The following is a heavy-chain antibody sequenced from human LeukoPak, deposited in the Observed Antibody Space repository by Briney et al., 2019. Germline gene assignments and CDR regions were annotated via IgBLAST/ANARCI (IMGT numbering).Heavy chain of an antibody. V-gene: IGHV3-74*01. CDR2: INNDGSST. CDR3: ARGYYDFWSGYLDY. D-gene: IGHD3-3*01. J-gene: IGHJ4*02. Sequence: GGSLRLSCTASGFTFSSYWMHWVRQAPGKGLVRVSRINNDGSSTSYADSVKGRFTISRDNAKNTLYLQMNSLRAEDTAVYYCARGYYDFWSGYLDYWGQGTLVTVSS. CDR1: GFTFSSYW.